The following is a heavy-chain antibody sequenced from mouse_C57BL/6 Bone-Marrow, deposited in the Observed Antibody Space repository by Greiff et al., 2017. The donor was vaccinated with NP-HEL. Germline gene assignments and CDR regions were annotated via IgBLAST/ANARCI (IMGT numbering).Heavy chain of an antibody. J-gene: IGHJ1*03. CDR2: IRSKSNNYAT. Sequence: EVKLVESGGGLVQPKGSLKLSCAASGFSFNTYAMNWVRQAPGKGLEWVARIRSKSNNYATYYADSVKDRFTISRDDSESMLYLQMNNLKTEDTAMYYCVRRGSSFYWYFDVWGTGTTVTVSS. D-gene: IGHD1-1*01. V-gene: IGHV10-1*01. CDR1: GFSFNTYA. CDR3: VRRGSSFYWYFDV.